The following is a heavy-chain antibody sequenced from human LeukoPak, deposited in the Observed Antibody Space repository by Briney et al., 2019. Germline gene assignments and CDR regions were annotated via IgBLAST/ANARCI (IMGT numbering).Heavy chain of an antibody. CDR2: IYTSGST. CDR3: ARSVSWGLLVRDDAFDI. V-gene: IGHV4-4*07. J-gene: IGHJ3*02. D-gene: IGHD2-21*01. Sequence: SETLSLTCTVSGGSISSYYWSWIRQPAGKGLEWIGHIYTSGSTNYNPSLKSRVTMSVDTSKNQFSLKLSSVTAADTAVYYCARSVSWGLLVRDDAFDIWGQGTMVTVSS. CDR1: GGSISSYY.